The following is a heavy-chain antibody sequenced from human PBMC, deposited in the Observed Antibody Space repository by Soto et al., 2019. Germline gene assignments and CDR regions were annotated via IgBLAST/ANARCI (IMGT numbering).Heavy chain of an antibody. V-gene: IGHV1-69*13. D-gene: IGHD3-9*01. J-gene: IGHJ4*02. CDR2: IIPLFDTP. CDR3: ASGQGDNFEEGALDS. CDR1: GGTFSNYG. Sequence: GASVKVSCKASGGTFSNYGISWVRQAPGQGLEWMGGIIPLFDTPNHAQNYQGRLTITADESTATAHMELSSLRSEDTAVYYCASGQGDNFEEGALDSWGQGTLVTVSS.